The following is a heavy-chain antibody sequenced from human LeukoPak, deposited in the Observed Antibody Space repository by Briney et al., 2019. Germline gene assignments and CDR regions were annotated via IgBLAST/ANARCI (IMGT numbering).Heavy chain of an antibody. CDR3: ARDLSEYQLLTAFDY. V-gene: IGHV1-69*05. Sequence: ASVKVSCKASGGTFSSYAISWVRQAPGQGLEWMGGIIPIFGTANYAQKFQGRVTITTDESTSTAYMELSSLRSEDTAVYYCARDLSEYQLLTAFDYWGQGTLVTVSS. J-gene: IGHJ4*02. CDR1: GGTFSSYA. D-gene: IGHD2-2*01. CDR2: IIPIFGTA.